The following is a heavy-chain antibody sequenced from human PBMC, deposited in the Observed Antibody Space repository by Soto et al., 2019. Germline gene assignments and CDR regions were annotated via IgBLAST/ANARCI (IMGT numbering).Heavy chain of an antibody. V-gene: IGHV4-31*03. D-gene: IGHD3-10*01. Sequence: SETLSLTCTVSGGSISSGGYYWSWIRQHPGKGLEWIGYIYYSGSTYYNPSLKSRVTISVDTSKNQFSLKLSSVTAADTAVYYCARDLRDRGGRRGGYGMDVWGQGTTVTVSS. J-gene: IGHJ6*02. CDR3: ARDLRDRGGRRGGYGMDV. CDR1: GGSISSGGYY. CDR2: IYYSGST.